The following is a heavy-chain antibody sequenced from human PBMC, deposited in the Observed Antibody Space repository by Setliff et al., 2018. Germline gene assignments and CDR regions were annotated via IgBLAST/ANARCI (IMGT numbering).Heavy chain of an antibody. CDR3: ARVATLIRGVTVNWFDP. J-gene: IGHJ5*02. Sequence: ASVKVSCKASGYTFTGYYMHWIRQAPGQGLEWVGWINPNSGVTNYAQKFQGRVTMTRDTSISTAYMELSSLSSDDTAVYYCARVATLIRGVTVNWFDPWGQGTLVTVSS. D-gene: IGHD3-10*01. CDR2: INPNSGVT. CDR1: GYTFTGYY. V-gene: IGHV1-2*02.